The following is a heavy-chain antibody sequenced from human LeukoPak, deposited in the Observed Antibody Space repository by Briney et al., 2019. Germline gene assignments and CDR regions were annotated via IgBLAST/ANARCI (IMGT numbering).Heavy chain of an antibody. CDR2: INPNSGVP. V-gene: IGHV1-2*01. J-gene: IGHJ4*02. Sequence: ASVKVSCKASGYTFTGYYMHWVRQAPGQGLEWLGRINPNSGVPNYAQKFQGRVTTTTDESTSTAYMELSSLRSEDTAVYYCARGRLSQYYDSSGYYYDLAYWGQGTLVTVSS. CDR1: GYTFTGYY. CDR3: ARGRLSQYYDSSGYYYDLAY. D-gene: IGHD3-22*01.